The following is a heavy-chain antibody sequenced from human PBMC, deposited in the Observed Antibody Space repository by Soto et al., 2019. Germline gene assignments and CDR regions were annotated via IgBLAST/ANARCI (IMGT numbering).Heavy chain of an antibody. CDR3: AILYGSVPGDYYYGMDV. Sequence: GGSLRLSCAASGFTFSSYAMSWVRQAPGKGLEWVSAISGSGGSTYYADSVKGRFTISRDNSKNTLYLQMNSLRAEDTAVYYCAILYGSVPGDYYYGMDVWGQGTTVTVSS. D-gene: IGHD3-10*01. V-gene: IGHV3-23*01. CDR2: ISGSGGST. J-gene: IGHJ6*02. CDR1: GFTFSSYA.